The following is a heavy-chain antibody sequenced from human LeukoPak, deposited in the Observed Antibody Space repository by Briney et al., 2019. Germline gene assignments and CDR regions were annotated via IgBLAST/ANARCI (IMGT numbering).Heavy chain of an antibody. J-gene: IGHJ6*02. CDR3: ARSYDYTWGGDGMDV. CDR1: GFTFTNHA. D-gene: IGHD3-16*01. CDR2: IIGSGGGT. V-gene: IGHV3-23*01. Sequence: PGGSLRLSCAASGFTFTNHAMTWVRQAPGKGLEWVSTIIGSGGGTYYADSVKGRFTISRDNSKNTLYLQINSLRAEDTAVYFCARSYDYTWGGDGMDVWGQGATVTVSS.